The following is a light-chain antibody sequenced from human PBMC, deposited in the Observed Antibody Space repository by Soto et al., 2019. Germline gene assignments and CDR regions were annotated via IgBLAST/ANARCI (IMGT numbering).Light chain of an antibody. CDR3: QQSYNTPWT. CDR1: QSISSY. J-gene: IGKJ1*01. V-gene: IGKV1-39*01. CDR2: AAS. Sequence: DIQMTQSPSSLSASVGDRVTITCRASQSISSYLNWYQQKPVKAPKLLIYAASSLQSAVPSRFSGSGSGTEFTLTISSLQPEDFATYHCQQSYNTPWTFGQGTKVDIK.